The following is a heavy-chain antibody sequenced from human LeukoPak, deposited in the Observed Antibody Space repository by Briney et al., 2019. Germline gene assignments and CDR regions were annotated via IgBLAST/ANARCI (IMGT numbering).Heavy chain of an antibody. Sequence: GGSLRLSCAASGFTFSSYGMHWVRQAPGEGLEWVAVISYDGSNKYYADSVKGRFTISRDNSKNTLYLQMNSLRAEDTAVYYCAKGSPRYYDSSGYYYWYFDYWGQGTLVTVSS. CDR2: ISYDGSNK. CDR1: GFTFSSYG. CDR3: AKGSPRYYDSSGYYYWYFDY. V-gene: IGHV3-30*18. D-gene: IGHD3-22*01. J-gene: IGHJ4*02.